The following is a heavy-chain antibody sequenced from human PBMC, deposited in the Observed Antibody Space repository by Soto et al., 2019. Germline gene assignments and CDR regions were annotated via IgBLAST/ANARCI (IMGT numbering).Heavy chain of an antibody. D-gene: IGHD1-26*01. V-gene: IGHV1-46*01. Sequence: QVQLVQSGAEVKKPGASVKVSCKASGYTFTSYYMHWVQQAPGQGLEWMGIINPSGGSTSYAQKFQGRVTMTRDTSTSTVYMELSSLRSEDTAVYYCAFLGYYYYGMDVWGQGTTVTVSS. CDR2: INPSGGST. CDR1: GYTFTSYY. J-gene: IGHJ6*02. CDR3: AFLGYYYYGMDV.